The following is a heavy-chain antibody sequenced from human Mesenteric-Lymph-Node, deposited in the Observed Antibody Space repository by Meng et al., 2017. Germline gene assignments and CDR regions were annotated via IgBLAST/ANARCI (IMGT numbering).Heavy chain of an antibody. V-gene: IGHV4-4*02. D-gene: IGHD2-21*01. CDR3: ARVPDISWLGRSGLDP. J-gene: IGHJ5*02. Sequence: GARLFNPSEPLLRTCAVYGGPNSSINWGSWVRQPPGKGLEWIGEIYQSGSTNYNPSLKSRVTISVDKSKNQFSLKLSSVTAADTAVYYCARVPDISWLGRSGLDPWGQGTLVTVSS. CDR2: IYQSGST. CDR1: GGPNSSINW.